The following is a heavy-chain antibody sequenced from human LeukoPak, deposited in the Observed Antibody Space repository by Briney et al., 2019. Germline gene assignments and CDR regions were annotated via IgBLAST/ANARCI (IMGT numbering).Heavy chain of an antibody. CDR1: GFTLSNYA. CDR3: AKIGGSYVY. D-gene: IGHD3-16*01. J-gene: IGHJ4*02. CDR2: INGSGDKT. Sequence: QPGGSLRLSCAASGFTLSNYAMNWVRQAPGKGLEWVSSINGSGDKTYYADSVKGRFTISRDNSKNTLYLQMNSLRAEDTAVYYCAKIGGSYVYWGQGTLVTVSS. V-gene: IGHV3-23*01.